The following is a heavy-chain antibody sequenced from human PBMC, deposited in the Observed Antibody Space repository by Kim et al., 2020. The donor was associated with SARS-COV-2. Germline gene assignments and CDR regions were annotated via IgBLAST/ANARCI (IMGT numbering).Heavy chain of an antibody. CDR3: AKDLGIVVVTAYDY. CDR1: GFTFSSYA. D-gene: IGHD2-21*02. V-gene: IGHV3-23*01. J-gene: IGHJ4*02. Sequence: GGSLRLSCAASGFTFSSYAMSWVRQAPGKGLEWVSAISGSGGSTYYADSVKGRFTISRDNSKNTLYLQMNSLRAEDTDVYYCAKDLGIVVVTAYDYWGQGTLVTVSS. CDR2: ISGSGGST.